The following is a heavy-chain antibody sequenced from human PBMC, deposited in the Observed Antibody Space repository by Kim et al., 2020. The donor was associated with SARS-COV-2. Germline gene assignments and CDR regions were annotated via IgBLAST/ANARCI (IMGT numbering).Heavy chain of an antibody. D-gene: IGHD5-12*01. V-gene: IGHV1-69*06. CDR2: IIPIFGTA. Sequence: SVKVSCKASGGTFSSYAISWVRQAPGQGLEWMGGIIPIFGTANYAHKFQGRVTITADKSTSTAYMELSSLRSEDTAVYYCARDPLEMATNWAFDIWGQGTMVTVSS. J-gene: IGHJ3*02. CDR1: GGTFSSYA. CDR3: ARDPLEMATNWAFDI.